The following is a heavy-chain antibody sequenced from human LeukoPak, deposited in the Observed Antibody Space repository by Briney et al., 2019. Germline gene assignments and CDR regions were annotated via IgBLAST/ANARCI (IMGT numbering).Heavy chain of an antibody. CDR1: GYTFTGYY. CDR2: INPNSGGT. J-gene: IGHJ5*02. CDR3: ARVAGYSSGWYDPFDP. Sequence: ASVKVSCKASGYTFTGYYMHWVRQAPGQGLEWMGWINPNSGGTNYAQKFQGRVTVTRDTSISTAYMELSRLRSDDTAVYYCARVAGYSSGWYDPFDPWGQGTLVTVSS. D-gene: IGHD6-19*01. V-gene: IGHV1-2*02.